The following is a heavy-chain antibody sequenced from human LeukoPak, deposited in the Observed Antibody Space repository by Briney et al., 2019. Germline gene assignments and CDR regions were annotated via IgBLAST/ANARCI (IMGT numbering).Heavy chain of an antibody. D-gene: IGHD2-2*01. V-gene: IGHV1-8*03. CDR3: ARARYCSSTSCYPRWFDP. Sequence: GASVKVSCKASGYTFTSYDINWVRQATGQGLEWMGWMNPNSGNTGYAQQFQGRVTITRNTSISTAYMELSSLRSEDTAVYYCARARYCSSTSCYPRWFDPWGQGTLVTVSS. J-gene: IGHJ5*02. CDR1: GYTFTSYD. CDR2: MNPNSGNT.